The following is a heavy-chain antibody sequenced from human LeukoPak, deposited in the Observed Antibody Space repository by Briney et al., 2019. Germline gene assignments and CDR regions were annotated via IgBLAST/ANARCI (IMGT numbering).Heavy chain of an antibody. CDR3: ARDGAGYYDSSGYLVDYFDY. V-gene: IGHV3-21*01. D-gene: IGHD3-22*01. Sequence: GGSLRLSCAASGFTFSSYSMNWVRQAPGKGLEWVASISSSSSYIYYADSVKGRFTISRDNAKNSLYLQMNSLRAEDTAVYYCARDGAGYYDSSGYLVDYFDYWGQGTLVTVSS. CDR2: ISSSSSYI. J-gene: IGHJ4*02. CDR1: GFTFSSYS.